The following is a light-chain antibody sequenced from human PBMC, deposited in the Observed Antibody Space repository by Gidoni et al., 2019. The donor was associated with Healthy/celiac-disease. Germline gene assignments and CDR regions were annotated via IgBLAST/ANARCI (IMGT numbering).Light chain of an antibody. J-gene: IGKJ5*01. CDR1: QSVSSY. CDR3: QRTT. CDR2: DAS. V-gene: IGKV3-11*01. Sequence: EIVLTQSPATLSLSPGERATLSCRASQSVSSYLAWYQQKPGQAPRLLIYDASNRATGIPARFSGSGSGTDFTLTISSLEPEDFAVYYCQRTTFGQGTRLEIK.